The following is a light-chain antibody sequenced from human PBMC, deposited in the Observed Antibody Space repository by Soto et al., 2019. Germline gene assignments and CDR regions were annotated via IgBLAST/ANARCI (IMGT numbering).Light chain of an antibody. J-gene: IGKJ4*01. Sequence: AIRMTQSPSSLSASTGDRVTITCRASQGISSYLAWYQQKPGKAPKLLIYAASTLQSGVPSRFSGSGSGTDFTLTFSCLQSEDFATYYCRQYYSYPLTFGGGTKVEIK. V-gene: IGKV1-8*01. CDR2: AAS. CDR3: RQYYSYPLT. CDR1: QGISSY.